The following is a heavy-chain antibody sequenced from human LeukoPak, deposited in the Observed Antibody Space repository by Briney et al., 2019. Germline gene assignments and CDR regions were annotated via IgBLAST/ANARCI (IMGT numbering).Heavy chain of an antibody. J-gene: IGHJ4*02. CDR3: ARRRYSGSSQHFDY. D-gene: IGHD1-26*01. Sequence: GGSLRLSCAASGFTFSSYAMHWVRQAPGKGLEWVAVIRYDGSNKYYADSVKGRFTISRDNSKNTLYLQMNSLRAEDTAVYYCARRRYSGSSQHFDYWGLGTLVTVSS. CDR2: IRYDGSNK. CDR1: GFTFSSYA. V-gene: IGHV3-30*04.